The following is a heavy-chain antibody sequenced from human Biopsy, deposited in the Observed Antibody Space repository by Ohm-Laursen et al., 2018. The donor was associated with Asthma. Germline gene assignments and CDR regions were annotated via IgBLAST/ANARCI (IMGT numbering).Heavy chain of an antibody. Sequence: GTLSLTCAVYGGSFSSNYWSWIRQTPGKGLEWLGDTHHSGNTNYNPSLSRRITLTVDTSKNQFSLRLTSVTAADTAVYYCARGSSSRLSQWELLVSGGKRAHSYYGMDVWGQGTTVTVSS. J-gene: IGHJ6*02. CDR1: GGSFSSNY. V-gene: IGHV4-34*01. CDR3: ARGSSSRLSQWELLVSGGKRAHSYYGMDV. CDR2: THHSGNT. D-gene: IGHD1-26*01.